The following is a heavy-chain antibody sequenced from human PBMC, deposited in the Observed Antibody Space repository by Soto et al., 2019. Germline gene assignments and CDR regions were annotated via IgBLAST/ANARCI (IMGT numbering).Heavy chain of an antibody. Sequence: QVQLQESGPGLVKPSQTLSLTCTVSGGSISSGGYYWSWIRQHPGKGLEWIGYIYYSGSTYYNPSPKSRVTISADTSKNQFSLKLSSVTAADTTVYYCARGGYSNQGLHWGQGTLVTVSS. V-gene: IGHV4-31*03. CDR1: GGSISSGGYY. J-gene: IGHJ4*02. CDR3: ARGGYSNQGLH. D-gene: IGHD5-18*01. CDR2: IYYSGST.